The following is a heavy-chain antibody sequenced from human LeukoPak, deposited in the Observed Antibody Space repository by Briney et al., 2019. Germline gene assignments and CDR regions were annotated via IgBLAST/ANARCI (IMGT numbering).Heavy chain of an antibody. CDR1: GGSISSGGYY. D-gene: IGHD3-10*01. CDR2: IYYSGST. Sequence: PSETLSLTCTVSGGSISSGGYYWSWIRQHPGKGLEWIGYIYYSGSTYYNPSLKSRVTISVDTSKNQFSLKLSSVTAADTAVYYCARDWEDPMVRGGHWFDPWGQGTLVTVSS. V-gene: IGHV4-31*03. CDR3: ARDWEDPMVRGGHWFDP. J-gene: IGHJ5*02.